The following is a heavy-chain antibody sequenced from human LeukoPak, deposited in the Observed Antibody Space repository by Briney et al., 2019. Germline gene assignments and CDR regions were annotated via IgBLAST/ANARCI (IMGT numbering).Heavy chain of an antibody. V-gene: IGHV3-7*01. CDR2: IKQDGSEK. D-gene: IGHD6-13*01. Sequence: GRSLRLSCAASGFTFSSYWMSWVRQAPGKGLEWVANIKQDGSEKNYVDSVKGRFTISRDNAKNSLYLQMNSLRAEDTAVYYCARDQAYSSSWYLLRTFYFTPPLLGDYYGMDVWGQGTTVTVSS. CDR1: GFTFSSYW. J-gene: IGHJ6*02. CDR3: ARDQAYSSSWYLLRTFYFTPPLLGDYYGMDV.